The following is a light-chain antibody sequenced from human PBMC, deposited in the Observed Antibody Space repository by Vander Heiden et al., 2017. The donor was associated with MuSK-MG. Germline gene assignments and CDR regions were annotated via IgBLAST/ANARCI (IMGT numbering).Light chain of an antibody. Sequence: DIQMTQSPSSLSASVGDRVTITCRASQSISSYLNWYQQKPGKAPKLLIYAASSLQSGVPSTFSRRGSGTDFTLTISMLQPEDFATYYCQQSDSTRWTFGQGTKVXIK. CDR3: QQSDSTRWT. J-gene: IGKJ1*01. CDR1: QSISSY. CDR2: AAS. V-gene: IGKV1-39*01.